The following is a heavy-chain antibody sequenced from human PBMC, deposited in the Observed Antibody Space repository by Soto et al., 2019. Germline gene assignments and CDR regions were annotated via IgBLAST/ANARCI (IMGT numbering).Heavy chain of an antibody. Sequence: QVQLQESGPGLVKPSETLSLTCTVSGGSISSYYWSWIRQPPGKGLEWIGYIYYSGSTNYNPSLKSRVTISVDTSKNPFSLKLSSVTAADTAVYYCARRITIFGVVISYSWFDPWGQGTLVTVSS. CDR3: ARRITIFGVVISYSWFDP. D-gene: IGHD3-3*01. V-gene: IGHV4-59*01. J-gene: IGHJ5*02. CDR1: GGSISSYY. CDR2: IYYSGST.